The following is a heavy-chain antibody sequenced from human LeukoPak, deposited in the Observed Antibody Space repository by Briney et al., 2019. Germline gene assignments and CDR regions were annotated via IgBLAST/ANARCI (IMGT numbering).Heavy chain of an antibody. CDR1: GFTFGTYA. V-gene: IGHV3-23*01. D-gene: IGHD6-13*01. CDR3: AREGEQQLVPSPLGRGHYGMDV. J-gene: IGHJ6*02. Sequence: PGGSLRLSCAASGFTFGTYAMTWVRQAPGKGLEWVSAISGSGGSTYYADSVKGRFTISRDNSKNTLYLQMNSLRAEDTAVYYCAREGEQQLVPSPLGRGHYGMDVWGQGTTVTVSS. CDR2: ISGSGGST.